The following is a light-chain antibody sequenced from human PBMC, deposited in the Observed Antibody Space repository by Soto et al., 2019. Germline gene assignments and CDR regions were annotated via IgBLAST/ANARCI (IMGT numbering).Light chain of an antibody. Sequence: DILLTQSPYTLALSPGESATLSCRASQSLGRYLAWYQQKPGQAPRLLLYDASHRAAGIPVRLSGSGSESDFTLTSSRPEPEDFADYYCQQRSYPITFGQGTRLEIK. V-gene: IGKV3-11*01. CDR1: QSLGRY. J-gene: IGKJ5*01. CDR3: QQRSYPIT. CDR2: DAS.